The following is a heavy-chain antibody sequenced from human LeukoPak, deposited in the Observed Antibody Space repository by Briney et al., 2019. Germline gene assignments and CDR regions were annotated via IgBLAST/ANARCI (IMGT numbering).Heavy chain of an antibody. CDR1: GGSITTYY. Sequence: SETLSLTCTVSGGSITTYYWNWIRQPPGKGLEWMGHIYHSGSTNYNPSLKSRITISVDTPKNQFSLRLNSVTAADTAVYYCARGVAGYGPYDYWGQGTLVTVSS. CDR2: IYHSGST. V-gene: IGHV4-59*01. D-gene: IGHD5-12*01. CDR3: ARGVAGYGPYDY. J-gene: IGHJ4*02.